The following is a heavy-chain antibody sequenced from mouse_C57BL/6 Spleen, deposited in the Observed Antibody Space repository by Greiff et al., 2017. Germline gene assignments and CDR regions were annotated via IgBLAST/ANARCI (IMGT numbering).Heavy chain of an antibody. CDR2: IDPETGGT. V-gene: IGHV1-15*01. CDR3: TSNDYGYFDV. CDR1: GYTFTDYE. D-gene: IGHD2-3*01. J-gene: IGHJ1*03. Sequence: QVQLQQSGAELVRPGASVTLSCKASGYTFTDYEMHWVKQTPVHGLEWIGAIDPETGGTAYTQKFKGKAILTADKSSSTAYMELRSLTSEDSAVYYCTSNDYGYFDVWGTGTTVTVSS.